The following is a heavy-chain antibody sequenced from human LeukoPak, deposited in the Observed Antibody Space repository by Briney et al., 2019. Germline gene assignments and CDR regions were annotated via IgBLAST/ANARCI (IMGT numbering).Heavy chain of an antibody. Sequence: SETLSLTCTVSGRSISTYYWSWIRQPPGKGLEWIGYIFYSGSTTYNPSLKSRVTISVDTSQNQFSLILRSVTAADTAVYYCARGTTFGVVIPNYYYMDVWGIGTTVTVSS. CDR1: GRSISTYY. CDR3: ARGTTFGVVIPNYYYMDV. V-gene: IGHV4-59*01. J-gene: IGHJ6*03. D-gene: IGHD3-3*01. CDR2: IFYSGST.